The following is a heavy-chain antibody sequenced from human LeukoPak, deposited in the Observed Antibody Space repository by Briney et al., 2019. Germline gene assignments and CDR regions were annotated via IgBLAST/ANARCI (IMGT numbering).Heavy chain of an antibody. CDR2: INPNSGGT. Sequence: ASVNVSCTASGYTFTVYYMHWVRQAPGQGLEWMGRINPNSGGTNYAQKFQGRVTMTRDTSISTAYMELSRLRSDDTAVYYCARDPDWNYVVDYWGQGTLVTVSS. CDR3: ARDPDWNYVVDY. D-gene: IGHD1-7*01. J-gene: IGHJ4*02. V-gene: IGHV1-2*06. CDR1: GYTFTVYY.